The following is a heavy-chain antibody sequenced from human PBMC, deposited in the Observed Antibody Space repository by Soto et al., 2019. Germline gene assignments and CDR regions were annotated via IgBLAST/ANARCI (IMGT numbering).Heavy chain of an antibody. V-gene: IGHV3-23*01. CDR1: GFTFSSYA. CDR3: AGRGSGSYCDY. CDR2: ISGSGDST. D-gene: IGHD1-26*01. Sequence: EVQLLESGGGLVQPGGSLRLSCAASGFTFSSYAMRWVRQAPVKGLEWVSAISGSGDSTYYADSVKARFTISRDNSKNTVYLQMNSLRAADTSVYYCAGRGSGSYCDYWGQGTLVTVSS. J-gene: IGHJ4*02.